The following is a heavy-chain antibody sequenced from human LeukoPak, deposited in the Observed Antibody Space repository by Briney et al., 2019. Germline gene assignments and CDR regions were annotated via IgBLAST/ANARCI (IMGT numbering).Heavy chain of an antibody. Sequence: SETLSLTCTVSGGSISSYYWSWIRQSPGKGLEWIGYIYYSGSTNYNPSLKSRVTISVDTSKNQFSLKLSSVTAADTAVYYCARHERVSGSGYYLDYWGQGTLVTVSS. CDR1: GGSISSYY. CDR3: ARHERVSGSGYYLDY. CDR2: IYYSGST. V-gene: IGHV4-59*08. D-gene: IGHD3-22*01. J-gene: IGHJ4*02.